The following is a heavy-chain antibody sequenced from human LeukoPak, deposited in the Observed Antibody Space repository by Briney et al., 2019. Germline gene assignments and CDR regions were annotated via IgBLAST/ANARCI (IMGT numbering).Heavy chain of an antibody. D-gene: IGHD3-22*01. Sequence: GGSLRLSCAASGFTFSSYAMSWVRQAPGKGLEWVSAISGSGGSTYYADSVKGRFTISRDNSKNTLYLQMNSLRAEDTAVYYCARVSGSSGYGDYWGQGALVTVSS. CDR2: ISGSGGST. J-gene: IGHJ4*02. CDR3: ARVSGSSGYGDY. CDR1: GFTFSSYA. V-gene: IGHV3-23*01.